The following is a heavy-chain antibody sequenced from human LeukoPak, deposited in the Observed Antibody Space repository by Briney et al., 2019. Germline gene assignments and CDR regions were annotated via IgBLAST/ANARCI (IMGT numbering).Heavy chain of an antibody. D-gene: IGHD3-10*02. CDR2: IDPKSGGP. J-gene: IGHJ4*02. V-gene: IGHV1-2*02. Sequence: ASVTVSYKHSGYTFTVKYLHWLRQAPGQALEWMGGIDPKSGGPVYGQNFRGRVTVTRDTSVSTAHMELSRLRSDDTAVYCCALENCYVETGWSKSFYYWGEGTLVTVSS. CDR1: GYTFTVKY. CDR3: ALENCYVETGWSKSFYY.